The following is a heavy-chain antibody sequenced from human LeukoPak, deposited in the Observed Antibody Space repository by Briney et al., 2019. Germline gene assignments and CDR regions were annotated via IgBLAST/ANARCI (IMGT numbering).Heavy chain of an antibody. D-gene: IGHD1-26*01. CDR1: GFTVDDYA. Sequence: GGSLRLSCAASGFTVDDYAMHWVRQAPGKGLEWVSGISWNSGSIGYADSVKGRFTISRDNAKNSLYLQMNSLRAEDTALYYCAKDSGGRLDYWGQGTLVTVSS. J-gene: IGHJ4*02. CDR2: ISWNSGSI. V-gene: IGHV3-9*01. CDR3: AKDSGGRLDY.